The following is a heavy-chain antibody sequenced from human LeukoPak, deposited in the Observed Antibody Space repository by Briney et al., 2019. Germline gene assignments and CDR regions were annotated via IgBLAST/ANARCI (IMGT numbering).Heavy chain of an antibody. CDR2: IGTAGDT. CDR3: ASSPAYSSSWYAIDT. CDR1: GVIFSNYD. Sequence: PGGSLRLSCAASGVIFSNYDTHWVRQAAGKGLEWVSGIGTAGDTYYPGSVKGRFTISRENAKNSLYLHMNRLSAGDTAMYYCASSPAYSSSWYAIDTWGQGTLVTVSS. V-gene: IGHV3-13*01. D-gene: IGHD6-13*01. J-gene: IGHJ5*02.